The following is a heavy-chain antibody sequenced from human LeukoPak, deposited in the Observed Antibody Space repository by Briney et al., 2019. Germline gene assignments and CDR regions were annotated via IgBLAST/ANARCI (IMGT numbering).Heavy chain of an antibody. CDR1: GITVRSDY. J-gene: IGHJ4*02. Sequence: GESQRLSCAASGITVRSDYMNWVRQTPGKGLEWVSVIYSGDRAYYADSVKDRFTISRDNSKNTLYLQMKSLRAEDTAVYFCARGTLIVGYFDYWGQGTLFTVSS. CDR3: ARGTLIVGYFDY. D-gene: IGHD3-22*01. V-gene: IGHV3-66*01. CDR2: IYSGDRA.